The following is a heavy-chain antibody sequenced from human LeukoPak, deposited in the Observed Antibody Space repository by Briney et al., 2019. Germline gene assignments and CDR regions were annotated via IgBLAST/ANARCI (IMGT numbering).Heavy chain of an antibody. CDR2: INPNSGGT. Sequence: GASVKVSCKASGYTFTGYYMHWVRQAPGQGLEWMGWINPNSGGTNYAQKFQGRVTMTRDTSISTAYMELSRLRSDDTAVYYYARVFWSGYYGDYWGQGTLVTVSS. CDR3: ARVFWSGYYGDY. CDR1: GYTFTGYY. D-gene: IGHD3-3*01. J-gene: IGHJ4*02. V-gene: IGHV1-2*02.